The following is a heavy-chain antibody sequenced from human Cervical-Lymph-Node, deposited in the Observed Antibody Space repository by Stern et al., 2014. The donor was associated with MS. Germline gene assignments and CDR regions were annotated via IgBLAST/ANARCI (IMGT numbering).Heavy chain of an antibody. D-gene: IGHD5-18*01. CDR3: ARCGYSYGPYYYYYGMDV. CDR1: GFTFSSYW. Sequence: EVQLVESGGGLVQPGGSLRLSCAASGFTFSSYWMSWVRQAPGKGLEWVANIKQDGSEKYYVDSVKGRCTISRDNAKNSLYLQMNSLRAEDTAVYYCARCGYSYGPYYYYYGMDVWGQGTTVTVSS. CDR2: IKQDGSEK. V-gene: IGHV3-7*01. J-gene: IGHJ6*02.